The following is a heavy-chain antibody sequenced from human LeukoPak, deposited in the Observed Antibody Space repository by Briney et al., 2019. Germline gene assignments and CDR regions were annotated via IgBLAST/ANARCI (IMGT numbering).Heavy chain of an antibody. D-gene: IGHD5-18*01. CDR3: ARQVRSYGYLNAFDI. CDR2: IYSGGST. J-gene: IGHJ3*02. V-gene: IGHV3-53*01. CDR1: GFTVSSNY. Sequence: PGVSLRLSCAASGFTVSSNYMSWVRQAPGKGLEWVSVIYSGGSTYYADSVKGRFTISRDNSKNTLYLQMNSLRAEDTAVYYCARQVRSYGYLNAFDIWGQGTMVTVSS.